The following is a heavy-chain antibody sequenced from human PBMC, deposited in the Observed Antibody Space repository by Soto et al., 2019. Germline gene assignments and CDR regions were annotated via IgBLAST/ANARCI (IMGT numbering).Heavy chain of an antibody. D-gene: IGHD6-13*01. CDR1: GGSISSGGYY. Sequence: PSETLSLTCTVSGGSISSGGYYWSWIRQHPGKGLEWIGYIYYSGSTYYNPSLKSRVTISVDTSKNQFSLKLSSVTAADTAVYYCARERQLWRDFDYWGQGTLVTVSS. V-gene: IGHV4-31*03. CDR3: ARERQLWRDFDY. CDR2: IYYSGST. J-gene: IGHJ4*02.